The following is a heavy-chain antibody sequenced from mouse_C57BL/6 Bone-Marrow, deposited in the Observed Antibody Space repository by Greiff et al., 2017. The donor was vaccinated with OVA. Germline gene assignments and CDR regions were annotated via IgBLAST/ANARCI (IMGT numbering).Heavy chain of an antibody. CDR2: IDPENGDT. CDR1: GFNIKDDY. J-gene: IGHJ3*01. V-gene: IGHV14-4*01. CDR3: TTPMITALFAY. D-gene: IGHD2-4*01. Sequence: EVQLQQSGAELVRPGASVKLSCTASGFNIKDDYMHWVKQRPEQGLEWIGWIDPENGDTEYASKFQGKATITADTSSNTAYLQLSSLTSEDTAVYYCTTPMITALFAYWGQGTLVTVSA.